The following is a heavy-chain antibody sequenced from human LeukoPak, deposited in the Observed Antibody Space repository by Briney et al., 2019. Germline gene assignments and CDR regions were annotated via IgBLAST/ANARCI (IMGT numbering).Heavy chain of an antibody. D-gene: IGHD2-15*01. V-gene: IGHV1-18*01. CDR3: AREGCSGGSCYSGYYYGMDV. CDR2: ISAYNGNT. CDR1: GYTFTSYG. J-gene: IGHJ6*04. Sequence: GASVKVSCKASGYTFTSYGISWVRQAPGQGLEWMGWISAYNGNTNYAQKLQGRVTMTTDTSTSTAYMELRSLRSEDTAVYYCAREGCSGGSCYSGYYYGMDVWGKGTTVTVSS.